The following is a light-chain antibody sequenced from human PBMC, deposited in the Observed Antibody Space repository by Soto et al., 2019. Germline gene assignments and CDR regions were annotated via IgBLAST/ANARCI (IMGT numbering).Light chain of an antibody. Sequence: QSVLTQPASVSRSPGQSITISCTGSSSDVGGYNYVSWYQQHPGKAPKLMIYHVSNRPSGISSRFSGSKSGNTASLTISGLQAEDEADYYCSSYTSSTTYVFGTGTKVTVL. CDR1: SSDVGGYNY. V-gene: IGLV2-14*01. J-gene: IGLJ1*01. CDR3: SSYTSSTTYV. CDR2: HVS.